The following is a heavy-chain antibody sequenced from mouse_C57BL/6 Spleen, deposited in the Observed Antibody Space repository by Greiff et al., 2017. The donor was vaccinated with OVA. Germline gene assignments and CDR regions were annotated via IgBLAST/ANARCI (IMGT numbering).Heavy chain of an antibody. CDR1: GFTFSDYG. D-gene: IGHD1-1*01. V-gene: IGHV5-15*01. CDR2: ISNLAYSI. J-gene: IGHJ4*01. CDR3: ARHYGSSYDYAMDY. Sequence: EVKLVESGGGLVQPGGSLKLSCAASGFTFSDYGMAWVRQAPRKGPEWVAFISNLAYSIYYADTVTGRFTISRENATNTLYLEMSSLRSEDTAMYYGARHYGSSYDYAMDYWGQGTSVTVSS.